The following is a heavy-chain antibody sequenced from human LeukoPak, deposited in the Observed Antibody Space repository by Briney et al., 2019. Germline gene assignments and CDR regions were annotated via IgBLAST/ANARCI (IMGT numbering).Heavy chain of an antibody. CDR1: GFTFNTFN. D-gene: IGHD3-9*01. J-gene: IGHJ4*02. V-gene: IGHV3-21*01. CDR3: ARGHYDVLAASYKWTPDY. CDR2: ITSGGDYI. Sequence: GGSLRLSCAASGFTFNTFNMNWVRQAPGKGLEWVSSITSGGDYIYYADSVKGRFTTSRDNAKNSLSLQVYSLRVEDTAVYYCARGHYDVLAASYKWTPDYWGQGTLVTVSS.